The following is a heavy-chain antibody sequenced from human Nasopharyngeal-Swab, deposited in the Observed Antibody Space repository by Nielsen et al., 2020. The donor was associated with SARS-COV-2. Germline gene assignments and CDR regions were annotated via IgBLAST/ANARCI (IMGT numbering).Heavy chain of an antibody. CDR3: ARLYCSSTSCPDY. D-gene: IGHD2-2*01. J-gene: IGHJ4*02. CDR2: INHRGST. V-gene: IGHV4-34*01. CDR1: GGSISSYY. Sequence: SETLSLTCTVSGGSISSYYWSWIRQPPGKGLEWIGEINHRGSTNYNPSLKSRVTISLDTSKNQFSLKLSSVTAADTAVYYCARLYCSSTSCPDYWGQGTLVTVSS.